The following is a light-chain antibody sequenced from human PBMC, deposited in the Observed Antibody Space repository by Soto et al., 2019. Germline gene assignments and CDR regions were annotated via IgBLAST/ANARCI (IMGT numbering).Light chain of an antibody. CDR1: QSVSSSY. Sequence: EIVLTQSPGTLSLSPGERATLSCRASQSVSSSYLAWYQQKPGQAPRLLIYGASSRATGIPDMFSGSVSGTDFNLTISRLEPEDFAVYYCQQYGSSSWTFGQGTKVEIK. CDR3: QQYGSSSWT. V-gene: IGKV3-20*01. CDR2: GAS. J-gene: IGKJ1*01.